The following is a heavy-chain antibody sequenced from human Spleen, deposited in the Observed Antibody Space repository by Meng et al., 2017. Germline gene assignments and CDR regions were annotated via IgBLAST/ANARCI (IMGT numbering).Heavy chain of an antibody. CDR1: GSIFSNSV. J-gene: IGHJ4*02. CDR2: VNGVFGTT. Sequence: SVKVSCKALGSIFSNSVVGWVRQAPGQGLEWMGGVNGVFGTTNYAQKFQGRVTITTDESTSTVYMELARLTSDDTAVYFCARKAGNCITTTCYSLDYWGQGTLVTVSS. D-gene: IGHD2-2*01. CDR3: ARKAGNCITTTCYSLDY. V-gene: IGHV1-69*05.